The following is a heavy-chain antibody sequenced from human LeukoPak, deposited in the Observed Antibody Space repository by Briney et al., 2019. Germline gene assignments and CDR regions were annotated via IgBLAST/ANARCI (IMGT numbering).Heavy chain of an antibody. J-gene: IGHJ4*02. CDR1: GFTFSSYW. Sequence: GGSLRLSCAASGFTFSSYWMHWVRQAPGKGLEWVSRINSDGSITTYADSVEGRFTISRDNAKNTLYLQMNSLRAEDTAVYYCARQLWPLFDYWGQGTLVTVSS. CDR2: INSDGSIT. V-gene: IGHV3-74*01. CDR3: ARQLWPLFDY. D-gene: IGHD5-18*01.